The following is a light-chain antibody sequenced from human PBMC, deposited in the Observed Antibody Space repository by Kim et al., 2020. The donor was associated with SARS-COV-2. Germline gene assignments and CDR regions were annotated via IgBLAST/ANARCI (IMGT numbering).Light chain of an antibody. CDR2: RDS. CDR3: QVWDSSTARVV. J-gene: IGLJ2*01. CDR1: NIGSKN. V-gene: IGLV3-9*01. Sequence: SYELTQPLSVSVALGQTARITCGGNNIGSKNVQWYQQKPGQAPVLVIYRDSNRPSEIPERFSGSNSGNTATLTISRAQAGDEADYYCQVWDSSTARVVFGGGTQLTVL.